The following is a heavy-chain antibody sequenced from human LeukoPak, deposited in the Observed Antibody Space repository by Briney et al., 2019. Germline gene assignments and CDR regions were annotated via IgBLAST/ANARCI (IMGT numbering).Heavy chain of an antibody. V-gene: IGHV4/OR15-8*02. CDR2: VYPSGNT. Sequence: PSETLSLTCVVSGGSISSSNWWSWVRQPPGQGLEWIGEVYPSGNTNYNPSLKSRVTISVDTSKNQFSLKLNSVTATDTAVYYCARHYGPWGQGTLVTVSS. CDR3: ARHYGP. D-gene: IGHD3-16*01. J-gene: IGHJ4*02. CDR1: GGSISSSNW.